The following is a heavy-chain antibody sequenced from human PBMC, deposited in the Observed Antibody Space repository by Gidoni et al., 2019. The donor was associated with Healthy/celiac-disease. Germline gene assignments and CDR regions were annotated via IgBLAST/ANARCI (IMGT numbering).Heavy chain of an antibody. J-gene: IGHJ5*02. Sequence: QVQLQQWGAGLLKPSETLSLTCAVYGGSFSGYYWSWIRQPPGKGLEWIGEINHSGSTNYNPSLKSRVTISVDTSKNQFSLKLSSVTAADTAVYYCARDLRAGSYYRYNWFDPWGQGTLVTVSS. V-gene: IGHV4-34*01. CDR2: INHSGST. CDR3: ARDLRAGSYYRYNWFDP. D-gene: IGHD3-10*01. CDR1: GGSFSGYY.